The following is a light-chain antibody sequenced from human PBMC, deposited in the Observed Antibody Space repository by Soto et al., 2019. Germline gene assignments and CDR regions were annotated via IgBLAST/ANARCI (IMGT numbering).Light chain of an antibody. CDR2: EVS. J-gene: IGLJ3*02. Sequence: QSALTQPASVSGSPGQSITISCTGTSSDVGGYNYVSWYQQHPGKAPKLMIYEVSNRPSGVSNRFSGSKSGNTASLPISGLQAEYEADYYCSSYTISSTWVFGGGTKLTVL. CDR3: SSYTISSTWV. V-gene: IGLV2-14*01. CDR1: SSDVGGYNY.